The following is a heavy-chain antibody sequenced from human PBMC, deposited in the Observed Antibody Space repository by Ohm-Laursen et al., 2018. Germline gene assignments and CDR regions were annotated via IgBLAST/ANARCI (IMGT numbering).Heavy chain of an antibody. D-gene: IGHD3-16*01. J-gene: IGHJ4*02. CDR2: ISSSGSTI. CDR3: ARDPVRGLTDY. CDR1: GFTFISYE. Sequence: SLRLSCSASGFTFISYEMNWVRQAPGKGLEWVSYISSSGSTIHYADSVKGRFTISRDNAKNSLYLQMNSLRAKDTAVYHCARDPVRGLTDYWGQGTLVTVSS. V-gene: IGHV3-48*03.